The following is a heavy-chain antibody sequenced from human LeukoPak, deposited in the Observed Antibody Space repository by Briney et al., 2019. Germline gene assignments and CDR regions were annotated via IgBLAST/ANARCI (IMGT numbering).Heavy chain of an antibody. Sequence: ASVKVSCKTSEYTFTGYYMHWVRQAPGQGLEWMGWINPNSGDTNYAQKFQGRVTMTRDTSISTAYMELSRLRSDDTAVYYCARDQSEIADLDYWGQGTLVTVSS. J-gene: IGHJ4*02. CDR1: EYTFTGYY. CDR2: INPNSGDT. CDR3: ARDQSEIADLDY. V-gene: IGHV1-2*02. D-gene: IGHD5-24*01.